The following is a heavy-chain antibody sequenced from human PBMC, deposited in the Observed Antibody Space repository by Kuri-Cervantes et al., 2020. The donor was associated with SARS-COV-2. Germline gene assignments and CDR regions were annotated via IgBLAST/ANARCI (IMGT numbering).Heavy chain of an antibody. J-gene: IGHJ6*03. CDR3: ARDVLAGYSLNYYYYMDV. CDR1: GFTFSSYA. Sequence: GESLKISCAASGFTFSSYAMHWVRQAPGKGLAWVAVISYDGSNKYYADSVKGRFTISRDNSKNTLYLQMNSLRAEDTAVYYCARDVLAGYSLNYYYYMDVWGKGTTVTVSS. D-gene: IGHD5-18*01. V-gene: IGHV3-30-3*01. CDR2: ISYDGSNK.